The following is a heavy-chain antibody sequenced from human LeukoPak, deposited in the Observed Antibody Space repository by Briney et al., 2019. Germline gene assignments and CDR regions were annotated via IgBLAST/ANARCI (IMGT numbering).Heavy chain of an antibody. D-gene: IGHD3-10*01. V-gene: IGHV1-2*02. CDR2: ITPSGGT. J-gene: IGHJ4*02. CDR3: AREPFGNGFSHLDY. CDR1: GYTFTSYA. Sequence: ASVKVSCKASGYTFTSYAIHWVRQAPGQGLEWMGWITPSGGTNYPQKFQGRVAITWDTSITTAYMDLSRLTSDDTAVYYCAREPFGNGFSHLDYWGQGALVTVSS.